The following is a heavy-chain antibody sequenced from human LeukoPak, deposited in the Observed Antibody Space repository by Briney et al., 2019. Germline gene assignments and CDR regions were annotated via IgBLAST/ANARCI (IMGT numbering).Heavy chain of an antibody. CDR1: GYSFIGYC. CDR2: INPNSGDT. CDR3: AREINLEQTTLSWGSYF. D-gene: IGHD3-16*01. V-gene: IGHV1-2*02. Sequence: ASVKVSCKASGYSFIGYCIDWQRQAPGQGLEWMGWINPNSGDTNYAKKFQGRVSMTRDTSISTAYMDLSDLRSDDAAVYYCAREINLEQTTLSWGSYFWRRGTLVTVSS. J-gene: IGHJ4*02.